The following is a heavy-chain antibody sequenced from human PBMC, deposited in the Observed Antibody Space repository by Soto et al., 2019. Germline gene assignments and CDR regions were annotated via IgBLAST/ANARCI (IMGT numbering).Heavy chain of an antibody. J-gene: IGHJ4*02. V-gene: IGHV3-23*01. D-gene: IGHD1-26*01. CDR2: ISASGDST. CDR1: GFTFSYYA. Sequence: EVQLLESEGGFVQPGGSLRLSCAASGFTFSYYAMSWVRQAPGKGLEWVSGISASGDSTYYADAVKGRITISRDNSKNTLYLQMNSLRSEDTAVYYCAKGSATQSSYYDHWGQGTLVTVSS. CDR3: AKGSATQSSYYDH.